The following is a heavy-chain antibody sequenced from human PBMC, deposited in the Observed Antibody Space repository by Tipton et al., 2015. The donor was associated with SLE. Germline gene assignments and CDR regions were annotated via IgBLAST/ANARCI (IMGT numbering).Heavy chain of an antibody. CDR2: INHSGST. D-gene: IGHD5-12*01. Sequence: TLSLTCAVYGGSFSGYYWSWIRQPPGKGLEWIGEINHSGSTNYSQSLKSRVTISVDTSKNQFSLKLSSVTAADTAVYYCAREAIGIVATIFDYWGQGTLVTVSS. J-gene: IGHJ4*02. CDR1: GGSFSGYY. CDR3: AREAIGIVATIFDY. V-gene: IGHV4-34*01.